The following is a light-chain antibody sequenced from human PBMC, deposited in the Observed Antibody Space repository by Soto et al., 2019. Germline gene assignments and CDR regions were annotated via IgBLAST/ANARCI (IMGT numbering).Light chain of an antibody. CDR2: GII. CDR3: LQDYNYPRT. J-gene: IGKJ1*01. CDR1: QGIRND. Sequence: AIQMTQSPSSLSASVGDRVTITCRASQGIRNDLSWYQQKPGEAPKLLIYGIITLQSGVPSRFSGSGSGADFTLSTSSLHPERSATYYCLQDYNYPRTFGQGTKVEIK. V-gene: IGKV1-6*01.